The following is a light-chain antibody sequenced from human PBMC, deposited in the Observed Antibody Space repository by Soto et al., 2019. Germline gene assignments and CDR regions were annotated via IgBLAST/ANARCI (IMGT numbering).Light chain of an antibody. CDR2: KAS. Sequence: DIQMTQSPSTLSASVGDRVTITCRVSQSTSSWLAWPQQKSGKAPKLLIYKASSLETGVPSRFSASGSGTEFTLIISSLQPDDCASYYCQQYGSSSPWTFGQGTKVEIK. V-gene: IGKV1-5*03. CDR1: QSTSSW. J-gene: IGKJ1*01. CDR3: QQYGSSSPWT.